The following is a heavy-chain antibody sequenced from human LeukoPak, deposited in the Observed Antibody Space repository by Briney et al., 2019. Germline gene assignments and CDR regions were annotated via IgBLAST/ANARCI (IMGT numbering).Heavy chain of an antibody. J-gene: IGHJ4*02. D-gene: IGHD5-18*01. CDR1: AFTFSNAW. V-gene: IGHV3-15*01. Sequence: GGSLRLSCAASAFTFSNAWMSWVRQAPGKGLEWVGRIKSKGDGGTTDYAAPVKGRFAISRDDSKNTLYLQMNSLKTEDTAMYYCTTDDPLNTSWGQGTLVTVSS. CDR2: IKSKGDGGTT. CDR3: TTDDPLNTS.